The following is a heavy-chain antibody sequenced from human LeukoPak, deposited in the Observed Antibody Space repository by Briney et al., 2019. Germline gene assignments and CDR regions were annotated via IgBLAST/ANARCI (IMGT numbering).Heavy chain of an antibody. D-gene: IGHD3-10*01. CDR3: ARDKRITMVRGVSAFDI. Sequence: ASVKVSCKASGGTFSSYAIGWVRQAPGQGLEWMGGIIPIFGTANYAQKFQGRVTITADESTSTAYMELSSLRSEDTAVYYCARDKRITMVRGVSAFDIWGQGTMVTVSS. CDR2: IIPIFGTA. J-gene: IGHJ3*02. V-gene: IGHV1-69*13. CDR1: GGTFSSYA.